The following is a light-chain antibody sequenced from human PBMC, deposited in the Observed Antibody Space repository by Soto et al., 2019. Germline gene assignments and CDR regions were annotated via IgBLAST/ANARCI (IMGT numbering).Light chain of an antibody. CDR2: AAS. V-gene: IGKV1-5*01. CDR3: QHYNTQSIT. J-gene: IGKJ4*01. CDR1: ENIFKF. Sequence: DIQLIQSPATLSASVGDRITITCRASENIFKFLAWYQQRSGRAQNPLIYAASDLETGVPSRFSGRGSGTEFTLTIDSLQPDDSATYYCQHYNTQSITFGGGTKVDVK.